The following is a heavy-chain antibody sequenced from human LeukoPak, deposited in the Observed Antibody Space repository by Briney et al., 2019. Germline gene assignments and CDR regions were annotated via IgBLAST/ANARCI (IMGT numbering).Heavy chain of an antibody. CDR2: ISSSSSTI. Sequence: GGSLRLSCAASGFTFSSYEMNWIRQAPGKGLEWVAYISSSSSTIYYADSVKGQFTISRDNATNSLSLQLSSLRGEDTALYYCARGDSSSILINDAFDFWGQGTMVTVSS. D-gene: IGHD2-21*01. J-gene: IGHJ3*01. CDR3: ARGDSSSILINDAFDF. CDR1: GFTFSSYE. V-gene: IGHV3-48*03.